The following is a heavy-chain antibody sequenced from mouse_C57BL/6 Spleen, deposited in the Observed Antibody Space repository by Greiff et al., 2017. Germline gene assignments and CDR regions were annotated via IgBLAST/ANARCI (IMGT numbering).Heavy chain of an antibody. CDR3: SRGDYGSSLGC. CDR2: ISYDGSN. CDR1: GYSFTSGYY. J-gene: IGHJ2*01. D-gene: IGHD1-1*01. V-gene: IGHV3-6*01. Sequence: DVQLVESGPGLVKPSQSLSLTCSVSGYSFTSGYYWNWIRQFPGNNLEWMCYISYDGSNNYNPSLKNRISITRDTSKYQFFLKLNAVTTEDTATYYCSRGDYGSSLGCWGQGTTLTVST.